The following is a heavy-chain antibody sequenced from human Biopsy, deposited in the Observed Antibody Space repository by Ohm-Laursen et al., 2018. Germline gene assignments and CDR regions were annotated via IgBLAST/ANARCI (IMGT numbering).Heavy chain of an antibody. J-gene: IGHJ3*01. Sequence: SETLSLTCVVDGGSFSGYDWTWIRQPPRKGLEWVGEFSHTGTTIYNPSLKSRLTISVDKSKNHFSLRLTSVTAADTATYFCARGPYGDNAGAFDVWGQGTVVTVSS. V-gene: IGHV4-34*01. CDR1: GGSFSGYD. D-gene: IGHD4/OR15-4a*01. CDR2: FSHTGTT. CDR3: ARGPYGDNAGAFDV.